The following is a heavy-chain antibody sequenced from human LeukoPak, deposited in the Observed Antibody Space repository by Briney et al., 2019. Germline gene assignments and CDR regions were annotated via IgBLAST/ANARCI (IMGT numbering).Heavy chain of an antibody. CDR1: GFTFSSYA. Sequence: GGSLRLSCAASGFTFSSYAMSWVRQAPGKGLEWVSAISTGGTSTYFADSVKGRSTLSRDNSKNTLYLQMNSLRAEDTAVYYCAKARDSSGYYPFDYWGQGTLVTVSS. V-gene: IGHV3-23*01. CDR3: AKARDSSGYYPFDY. D-gene: IGHD3-22*01. CDR2: ISTGGTST. J-gene: IGHJ4*02.